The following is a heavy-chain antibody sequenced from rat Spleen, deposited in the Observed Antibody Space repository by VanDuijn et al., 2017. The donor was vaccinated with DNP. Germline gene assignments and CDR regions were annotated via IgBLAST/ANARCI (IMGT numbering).Heavy chain of an antibody. CDR3: TRTDGSYGFDY. J-gene: IGHJ2*01. V-gene: IGHV5-7*01. Sequence: EVELVESGGGLVQPGRSLNLSCAASGFTFSDYNMAWVRQAPKKGLEWVATIIYDGSRTYYRDSVKGRFTISRDNAKSTLYLQMNSLRSEDTATYYCTRTDGSYGFDYWGQGVMVTVSS. CDR1: GFTFSDYN. D-gene: IGHD1-3*01. CDR2: IIYDGSRT.